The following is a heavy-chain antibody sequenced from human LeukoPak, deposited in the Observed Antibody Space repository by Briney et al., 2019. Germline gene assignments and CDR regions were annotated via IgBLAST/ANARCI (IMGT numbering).Heavy chain of an antibody. J-gene: IGHJ6*02. CDR1: GGSISSGGYY. CDR2: IYYSGST. Sequence: SETLSLTCTVFGGSISSGGYYWSCIRQHPGKGLEWIGYIYYSGSTYYNPSLKSRVTISVDTSKNQFSLKLSSVTAADTAVYYCARSLGYCSGGSCHNYYGMDVWGQGTTVTVSS. V-gene: IGHV4-31*03. CDR3: ARSLGYCSGGSCHNYYGMDV. D-gene: IGHD2-15*01.